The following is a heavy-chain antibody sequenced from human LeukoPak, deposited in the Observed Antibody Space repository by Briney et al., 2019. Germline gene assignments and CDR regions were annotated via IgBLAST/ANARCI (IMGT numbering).Heavy chain of an antibody. J-gene: IGHJ4*02. CDR3: AKWGDYDVLTGYYVSDF. V-gene: IGHV3-23*01. D-gene: IGHD3-9*01. CDR2: ISGRSDDT. CDR1: GFIFSNYA. Sequence: GGSLRLSCAASGFIFSNYAMYWVRQAPGKGLEWVSAISGRSDDTYYADSVKGRFTLSRDSSKNTLYLQMNSLRADDTAVYYCAKWGDYDVLTGYYVSDFWGQGTLVTVSS.